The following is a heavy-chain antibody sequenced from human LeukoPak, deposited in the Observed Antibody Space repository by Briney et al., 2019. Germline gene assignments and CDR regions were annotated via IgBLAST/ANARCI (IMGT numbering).Heavy chain of an antibody. V-gene: IGHV3-30*02. CDR1: GFTFSIYG. CDR3: AKRRDVAAGGSGAFDY. D-gene: IGHD6-13*01. Sequence: GGSLRLSCAASGFTFSIYGMHWVRQAPGKGLEWVAFIRYDVSSQRYTDSVKGRFTISRDNSKNTVYLQMNSLRAEDTAVYYCAKRRDVAAGGSGAFDYWGQGSLVTVSS. J-gene: IGHJ4*02. CDR2: IRYDVSSQ.